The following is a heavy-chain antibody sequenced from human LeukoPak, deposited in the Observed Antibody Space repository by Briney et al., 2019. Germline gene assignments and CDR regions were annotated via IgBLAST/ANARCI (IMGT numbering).Heavy chain of an antibody. D-gene: IGHD1-26*01. V-gene: IGHV3-23*01. CDR2: ISGGGGST. Sequence: GGSLRLSCAASGFTFSSSTMNWVRQAPGKGLEWVSYISGGGGSTYYADSVKGRFTISRDNSKNTLYLQLNSLRADDTAVYYCAKGTYSGSRPALDYWGQGTLDTVSS. CDR1: GFTFSSST. J-gene: IGHJ4*02. CDR3: AKGTYSGSRPALDY.